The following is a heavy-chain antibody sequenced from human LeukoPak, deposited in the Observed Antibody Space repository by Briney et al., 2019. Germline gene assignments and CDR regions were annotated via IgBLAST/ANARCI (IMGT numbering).Heavy chain of an antibody. CDR2: IYYSGST. Sequence: SQTLSLTCTVSGGSFSSGDYYWNWIRQPPGKGLEWIVSIYYSGSTYYNPSLKSRITISIDTSKSQFSLNLSSLTAADTAVYYCARYPPFGSTAFNIWGQGTMVTVSS. CDR1: GGSFSSGDYY. D-gene: IGHD2/OR15-2a*01. V-gene: IGHV4-30-4*08. CDR3: ARYPPFGSTAFNI. J-gene: IGHJ3*02.